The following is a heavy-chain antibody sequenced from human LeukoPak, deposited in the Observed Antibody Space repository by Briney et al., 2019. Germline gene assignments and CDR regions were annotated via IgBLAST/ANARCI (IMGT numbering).Heavy chain of an antibody. CDR3: ARGYDILTGYYDLGFDY. V-gene: IGHV3-20*04. J-gene: IGHJ4*02. D-gene: IGHD3-9*01. CDR1: GFTFDDYG. CDR2: MNWNGGST. Sequence: GGSLRLSCAASGFTFDDYGMSWVRQAPGKGLEWVSGMNWNGGSTGYADSVKGRFTISRDNAKTSLYLQMNSLRAEDTALYYCARGYDILTGYYDLGFDYWGQGTLVTVSS.